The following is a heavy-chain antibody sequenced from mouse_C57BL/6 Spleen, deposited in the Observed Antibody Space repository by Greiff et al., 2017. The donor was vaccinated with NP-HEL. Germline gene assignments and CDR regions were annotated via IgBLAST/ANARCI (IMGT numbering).Heavy chain of an antibody. Sequence: EVKVVESGGGLVKPGGSLKLSCAASGFTFSSYAMSWVRQTPEKRLEWVATISDGGSYTYYPDNVKGRFTISRDNAKNNLYLQMSHLKSEDTAMYYGAREAHYSTLLAYWGQGTLVTVSA. CDR3: AREAHYSTLLAY. J-gene: IGHJ3*01. D-gene: IGHD2-5*01. CDR2: ISDGGSYT. CDR1: GFTFSSYA. V-gene: IGHV5-4*01.